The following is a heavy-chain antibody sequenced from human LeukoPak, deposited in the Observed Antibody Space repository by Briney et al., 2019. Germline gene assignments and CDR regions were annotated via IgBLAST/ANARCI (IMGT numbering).Heavy chain of an antibody. V-gene: IGHV4-4*07. Sequence: PSETLSLTCTVSGVSISSYSWSWIRQPAGKGLEWIGRIYTSGSTNYNRSLKGRVTMSVDTSKNQSSLKLSSVTAADTAVYYCARAATSVGGTPQPWFDPWGQGTLVTVSP. J-gene: IGHJ5*02. CDR1: GVSISSYS. CDR3: ARAATSVGGTPQPWFDP. D-gene: IGHD5-12*01. CDR2: IYTSGST.